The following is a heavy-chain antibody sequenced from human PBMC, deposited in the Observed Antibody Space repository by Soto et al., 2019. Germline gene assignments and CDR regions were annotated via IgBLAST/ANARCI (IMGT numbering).Heavy chain of an antibody. J-gene: IGHJ6*02. CDR1: AASISSSSYY. CDR3: ARLNAGTTYYYYGMDV. V-gene: IGHV4-39*01. Sequence: QLQLHESGPGLVKPSETLSLTCTVSAASISSSSYYWGWIRQPPGKGLEWIVSIYYRGSTYYNPSLQSRVANSEDTSNNKFAMKLSTVTAADAALYYCARLNAGTTYYYYGMDVWGQGTTVTVSS. CDR2: IYYRGST. D-gene: IGHD1-7*01.